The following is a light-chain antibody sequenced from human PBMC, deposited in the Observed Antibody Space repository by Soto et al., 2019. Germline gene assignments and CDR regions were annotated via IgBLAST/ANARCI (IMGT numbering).Light chain of an antibody. V-gene: IGLV2-14*01. CDR3: SSYTSSSTQV. J-gene: IGLJ2*01. CDR2: EVS. Sequence: QSVLTQPASVSGSPGQSITISCTGTSSDVGGYNYVSWYQQHPGKAPKLMIYEVSRRPSGVSDRFSGSKSGNTASLTVSGLQAEDEADYYCSSYTSSSTQVFGGGTKVTV. CDR1: SSDVGGYNY.